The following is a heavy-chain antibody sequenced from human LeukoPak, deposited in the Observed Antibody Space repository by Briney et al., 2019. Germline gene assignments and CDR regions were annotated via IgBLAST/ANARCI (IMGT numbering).Heavy chain of an antibody. CDR3: ARYRKTAYYYYYMDV. Sequence: KPSGALALTFHGAGCSISRGYYWRWLRQPPGRGVEWVGCIYQSGCTYYNPSLKSRVTISVDTSKNQFPLKLSSVTAADTAVYYCARYRKTAYYYYYMDVWGKGTTVTVSS. J-gene: IGHJ6*03. V-gene: IGHV4-38-2*01. D-gene: IGHD1-1*01. CDR2: IYQSGCT. CDR1: GCSISRGYY.